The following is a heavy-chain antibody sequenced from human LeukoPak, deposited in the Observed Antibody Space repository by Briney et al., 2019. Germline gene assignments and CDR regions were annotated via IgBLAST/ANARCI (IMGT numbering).Heavy chain of an antibody. CDR2: ISWNSGNI. J-gene: IGHJ4*02. CDR1: GFTFDDYA. V-gene: IGHV3-9*01. D-gene: IGHD6-19*01. CDR3: AKVKAAVAGTFDY. Sequence: PGRSLRLSCAASGFTFDDYAMHWVRQAPGKGLEWVSGISWNSGNIGYADSVKGRFTISRDNAKNSMYLQMNSLRTEDTALYYCAKVKAAVAGTFDYWGQGTLVTVSS.